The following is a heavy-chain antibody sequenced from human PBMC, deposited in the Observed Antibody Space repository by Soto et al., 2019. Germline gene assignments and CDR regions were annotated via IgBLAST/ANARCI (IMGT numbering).Heavy chain of an antibody. Sequence: EVQVVESGGGLVKPGGSLRLSCNFSFSMYSMDWVRQAPGKGLEWVASISSGSAFIKYADSVKGRFTISRDNAKNSVSLQMGRLRGEDTAMYYRTRDPGGSYDRWFHPWGRGTLVTVSS. V-gene: IGHV3-21*01. CDR3: TRDPGGSYDRWFHP. CDR1: SFSMYS. D-gene: IGHD3-16*01. J-gene: IGHJ5*02. CDR2: ISSGSAFI.